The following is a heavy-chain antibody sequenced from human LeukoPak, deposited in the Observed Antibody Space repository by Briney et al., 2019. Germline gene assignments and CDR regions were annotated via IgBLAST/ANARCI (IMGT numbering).Heavy chain of an antibody. V-gene: IGHV1-8*03. CDR3: ARQADYNVLTGYHKGHLDY. CDR2: MNPNSGKK. Sequence: ASVKVSCKASGYTFTSYDINWVGQATGQGLEWMGWMNPNSGKKGYAQKFQGRVTITRNSSIRKAYMELSSLRSEDTAVYYCARQADYNVLTGYHKGHLDYWGQGTLVTVSS. J-gene: IGHJ4*02. CDR1: GYTFTSYD. D-gene: IGHD3-9*01.